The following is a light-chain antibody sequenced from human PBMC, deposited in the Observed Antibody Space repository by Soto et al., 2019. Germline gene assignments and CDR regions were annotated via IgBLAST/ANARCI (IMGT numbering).Light chain of an antibody. Sequence: DIQMNQSPSSLSASVGDRVTITCRASQSIKNYLNWYQQKPGKAPKLLIYAASSLQSGVPSRFSGSGSGTDFTLTISSLQPEDFATYYCQQSYTTPITFGQGTKVEIK. CDR3: QQSYTTPIT. V-gene: IGKV1-39*01. J-gene: IGKJ1*01. CDR1: QSIKNY. CDR2: AAS.